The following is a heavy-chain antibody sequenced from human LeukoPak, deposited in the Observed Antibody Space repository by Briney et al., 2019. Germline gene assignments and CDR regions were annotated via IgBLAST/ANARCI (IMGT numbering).Heavy chain of an antibody. Sequence: SETLSLTCAVYGGSFSTYYWSWIRQPPGKGLEWIGYIYHSGSTYYNPSLKSRVTISVDRSKNQFSLKLSSVTAADTAVYYCARDLYGGKRMGPIDYWGQGTLVTVSS. D-gene: IGHD4-23*01. CDR2: IYHSGST. V-gene: IGHV4-34*01. J-gene: IGHJ4*02. CDR1: GGSFSTYY. CDR3: ARDLYGGKRMGPIDY.